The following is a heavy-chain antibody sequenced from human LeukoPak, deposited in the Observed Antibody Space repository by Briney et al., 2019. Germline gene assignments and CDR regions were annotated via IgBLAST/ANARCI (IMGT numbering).Heavy chain of an antibody. D-gene: IGHD3-10*01. CDR2: INPSSGGT. CDR1: GYTFTSYG. J-gene: IGHJ5*02. CDR3: ARDSSPSITMVRGVIITVGFDP. V-gene: IGHV1-2*02. Sequence: ASVKVSCKASGYTFTSYGISWVRQAPGQGLEWMGWINPSSGGTNYAQKFQGRVTMTRDTSISTAYMELSRLRSDDTAVYYCARDSSPSITMVRGVIITVGFDPWGQGTLVTVSS.